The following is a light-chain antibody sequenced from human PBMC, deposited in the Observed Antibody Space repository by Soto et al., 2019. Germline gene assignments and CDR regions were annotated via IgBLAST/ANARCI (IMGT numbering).Light chain of an antibody. V-gene: IGKV1-27*01. Sequence: DIQMTQSPTSLSASVGDRVTITCRASQGIRNFVASYQQKPGKPPNLLIYAASTLQSGVPSRFSGRGSGTDFTLTINSLQPEDVATYSGQKYSSVPVFGPGTKVEI. CDR2: AAS. J-gene: IGKJ3*01. CDR3: QKYSSVPV. CDR1: QGIRNF.